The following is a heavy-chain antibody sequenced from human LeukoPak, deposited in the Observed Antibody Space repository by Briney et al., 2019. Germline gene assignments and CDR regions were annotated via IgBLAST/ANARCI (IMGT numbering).Heavy chain of an antibody. CDR1: GYSFTSYW. D-gene: IGHD6-19*01. J-gene: IGHJ1*01. V-gene: IGHV5-51*01. Sequence: GESLKISCKGSGYSFTSYWIGWVRQMPGKGLEWMGIIYPGNSDTRYSPSFQGQVTISADKSISTAYLQWSSLKASDTAMYYCARQRFSSGWYLSGVYFQHWGQGTLVTVSS. CDR2: IYPGNSDT. CDR3: ARQRFSSGWYLSGVYFQH.